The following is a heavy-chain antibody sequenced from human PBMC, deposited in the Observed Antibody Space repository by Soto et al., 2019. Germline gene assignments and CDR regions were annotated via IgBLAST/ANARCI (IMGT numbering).Heavy chain of an antibody. D-gene: IGHD2-2*01. J-gene: IGHJ5*02. V-gene: IGHV4-39*01. CDR1: GGSISSSSYF. CDR2: IYYSGST. CDR3: ARHTSVFWFDP. Sequence: QLQLQESGPGLVKPSETLSLTCSVSGGSISSSSYFWGWIRQPPGKGLEWIGSIYYSGSTYYIPSLKSLFTVSVETSTNQFSLELSSVPAADTFVFFCARHTSVFWFDPLGQGTLVTVSS.